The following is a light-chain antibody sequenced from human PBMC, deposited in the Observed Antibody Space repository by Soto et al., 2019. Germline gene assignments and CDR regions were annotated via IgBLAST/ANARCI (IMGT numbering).Light chain of an antibody. CDR1: QSVSSSH. CDR2: GAS. V-gene: IGKV3-20*01. Sequence: IRVRQSLCTVSLSPGERATLSCRASQSVSSSHLAWYQHKPGQAPRLLISGASSRATGIPDRFSGSGSGTDFTLTISRLEPEDFATYYCQQTYTSRPWTFGRGTKVDIK. J-gene: IGKJ1*01. CDR3: QQTYTSRPWT.